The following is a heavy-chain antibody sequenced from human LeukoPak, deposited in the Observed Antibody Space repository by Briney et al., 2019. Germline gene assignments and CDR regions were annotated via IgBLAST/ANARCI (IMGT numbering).Heavy chain of an antibody. CDR1: GYTFTDYY. D-gene: IGHD2-8*01. Sequence: EASVKLSCKASGYTFTDYYMHWVRQAPGQGLEWMGYINPKSGGTKYAQKFQDRVTMTRDTSISTAYMELSSLRSDDTALFDCARGSSNGNWGQGTLVTVSS. CDR2: INPKSGGT. V-gene: IGHV1-2*02. J-gene: IGHJ4*02. CDR3: ARGSSNGN.